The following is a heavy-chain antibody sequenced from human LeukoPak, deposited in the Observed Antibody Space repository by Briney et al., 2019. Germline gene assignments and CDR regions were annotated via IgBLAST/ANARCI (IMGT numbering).Heavy chain of an antibody. J-gene: IGHJ4*02. CDR3: ARDSEDGVVFDY. D-gene: IGHD4-17*01. Sequence: PGGSLRLSCVGSGFTFRSHAMSWVRQAPEKGLEFVSGIYENGGTTYYADSVKGRFTISRDNSKNTLYLQMNSLRAEDTAVYYRARDSEDGVVFDYWGQGTLVTVSS. CDR1: GFTFRSHA. V-gene: IGHV3-23*01. CDR2: IYENGGTT.